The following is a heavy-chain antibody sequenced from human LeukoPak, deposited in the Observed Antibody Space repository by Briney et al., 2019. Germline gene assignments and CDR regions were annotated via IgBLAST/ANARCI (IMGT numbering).Heavy chain of an antibody. D-gene: IGHD6-13*01. CDR1: GFNFGGYG. V-gene: IGHV3-9*01. CDR2: ISWNGVRI. J-gene: IGHJ4*02. CDR3: ARDMGPGGSGWYDY. Sequence: GRSLRLSCAASGFNFGGYGMHWVRQVPGKGLEWVSGISWNGVRIGYADSVKGRFTISRDNAKNSLYLQMNSLRADDTAFYYCARDMGPGGSGWYDYWGQGTLVTVSS.